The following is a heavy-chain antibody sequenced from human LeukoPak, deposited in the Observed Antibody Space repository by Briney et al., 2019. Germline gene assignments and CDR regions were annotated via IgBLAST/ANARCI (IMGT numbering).Heavy chain of an antibody. CDR1: GFTFSSYW. Sequence: GGSLRLSCAASGFTFSSYWMSWVRQAPGKGLEWVANIKQDGSEKNYVDSVKGRFTISRDNAKNSLYLQMNSLRAEDTAVYYCASTPVDCSSTSCPGDFDPWGQGTLVTVSS. CDR2: IKQDGSEK. CDR3: ASTPVDCSSTSCPGDFDP. V-gene: IGHV3-7*01. D-gene: IGHD2-2*01. J-gene: IGHJ5*02.